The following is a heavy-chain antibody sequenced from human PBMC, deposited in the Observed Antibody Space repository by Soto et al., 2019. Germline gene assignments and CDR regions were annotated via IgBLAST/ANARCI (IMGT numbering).Heavy chain of an antibody. Sequence: EVQLLESGGGLVQPGGSLRLSCAASGFTFSSYSKSWVRQAPGKGLEWVSGFRTGGDDGTTYYADSVKGRFTISRDNSKNTLFLQMNSLRAEDTAIYYCAKKVNSGPGSQYFDYWGQGTLVTVSS. D-gene: IGHD3-10*01. J-gene: IGHJ4*02. CDR3: AKKVNSGPGSQYFDY. V-gene: IGHV3-23*01. CDR2: FRTGGDDGTT. CDR1: GFTFSSYS.